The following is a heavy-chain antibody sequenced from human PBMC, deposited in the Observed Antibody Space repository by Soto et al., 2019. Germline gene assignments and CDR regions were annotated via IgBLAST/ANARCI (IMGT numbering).Heavy chain of an antibody. CDR3: ARADRSGWYRWFDP. CDR2: MNPNSVNT. CDR1: GYTFTSYD. V-gene: IGHV1-8*01. D-gene: IGHD6-19*01. Sequence: QVQLVQSGAEVKKPGASVKVSCKASGYTFTSYDINWVRQATGQGLAWMGWMNPNSVNTGYAQKCQGRVTMTRNTSISTAYMELSSLRSEDTAVYYCARADRSGWYRWFDPWGQGTLVTVSS. J-gene: IGHJ5*02.